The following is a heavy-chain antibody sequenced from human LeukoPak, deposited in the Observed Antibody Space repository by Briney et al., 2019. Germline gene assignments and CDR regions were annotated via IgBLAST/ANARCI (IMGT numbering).Heavy chain of an antibody. Sequence: PGRSLRLSCAASGFTLSNYAMPWVRQAPGKGLEWVAVISYDGSNKYYADSVKGRFTISRDNSKNTLYLQMNSLRAEDTAVYYCARSLATSYYHVDVWGKGTTVTVSS. CDR3: ARSLATSYYHVDV. CDR1: GFTLSNYA. CDR2: ISYDGSNK. D-gene: IGHD5-12*01. J-gene: IGHJ6*03. V-gene: IGHV3-30*04.